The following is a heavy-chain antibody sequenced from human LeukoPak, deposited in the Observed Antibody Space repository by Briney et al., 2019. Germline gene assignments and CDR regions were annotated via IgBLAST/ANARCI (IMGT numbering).Heavy chain of an antibody. D-gene: IGHD6-6*01. CDR2: INPSGGST. Sequence: ASVKVSCKASGYTFTSYYIHWVRQAPGQGLEWMGLINPSGGSTIYAQKFQGRVTITTDESTSTAYMELSSLRSEDTAVYYCARGDSSSPGNWFDPWGQGTLVTVSS. J-gene: IGHJ5*02. CDR1: GYTFTSYY. V-gene: IGHV1-46*01. CDR3: ARGDSSSPGNWFDP.